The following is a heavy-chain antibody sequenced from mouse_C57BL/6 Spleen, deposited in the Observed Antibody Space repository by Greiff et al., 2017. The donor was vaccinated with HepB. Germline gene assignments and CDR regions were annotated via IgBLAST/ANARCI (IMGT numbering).Heavy chain of an antibody. CDR2: IWSGGST. Sequence: VQRVESGPGLVQPSQSLSITCTVSGFSLTSYGVHWVRQSPGKGLEWLGVIWSGGSTDYNAAFISRLSISKDNSKSQVFFKMNSLQADDTAIYYCARNKGDGYYGYFDVWGTGTTVTVSS. D-gene: IGHD2-3*01. J-gene: IGHJ1*03. V-gene: IGHV2-2*01. CDR3: ARNKGDGYYGYFDV. CDR1: GFSLTSYG.